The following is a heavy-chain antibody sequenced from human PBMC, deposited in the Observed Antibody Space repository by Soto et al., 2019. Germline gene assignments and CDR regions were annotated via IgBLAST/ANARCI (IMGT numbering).Heavy chain of an antibody. CDR2: IYYIGTT. Sequence: QVQLQESGPGLVKPSQTLSLTCTVSGDSMGSGDYYWTWICQPPGKVLEWIGYIYYIGTTFYNPSLDSRLNISMATSKFHFSLRLTAATAADPAVYYCSRGSTYYGFLTWGQGTLVSVSS. D-gene: IGHD3-10*01. V-gene: IGHV4-30-4*01. J-gene: IGHJ4*02. CDR1: GDSMGSGDYY. CDR3: SRGSTYYGFLT.